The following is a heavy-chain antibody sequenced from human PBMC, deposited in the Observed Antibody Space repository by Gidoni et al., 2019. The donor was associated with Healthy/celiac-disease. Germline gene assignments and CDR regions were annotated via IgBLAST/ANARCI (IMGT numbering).Heavy chain of an antibody. D-gene: IGHD6-13*01. Sequence: EVQLLESGGGLVQPGGSLRLSCAASGFTFSSYAMSWVRRAPGKGLECVSAMSGSGGSTYYADSVKGRFTISRDNSKNTLYLQMNSLRAEDTAVYYCAKDDSGIAAAGTGYYYYGMDVWGQGTTVTVSS. CDR2: MSGSGGST. J-gene: IGHJ6*02. CDR3: AKDDSGIAAAGTGYYYYGMDV. CDR1: GFTFSSYA. V-gene: IGHV3-23*01.